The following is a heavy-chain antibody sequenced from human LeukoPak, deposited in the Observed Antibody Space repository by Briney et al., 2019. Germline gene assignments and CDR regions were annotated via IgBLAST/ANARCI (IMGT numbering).Heavy chain of an antibody. Sequence: GGSLRLSCAASGFTFSNYAMSWVRQAPGKGLEWVSAISGRGGSTYYADSVKGRFTISRDNSKNTLYLQMNSLRVEDTAVYYCAKDVDRYGLGSHFDYWGQGTLVTVSS. J-gene: IGHJ4*02. CDR3: AKDVDRYGLGSHFDY. CDR1: GFTFSNYA. CDR2: ISGRGGST. V-gene: IGHV3-23*01. D-gene: IGHD3-10*01.